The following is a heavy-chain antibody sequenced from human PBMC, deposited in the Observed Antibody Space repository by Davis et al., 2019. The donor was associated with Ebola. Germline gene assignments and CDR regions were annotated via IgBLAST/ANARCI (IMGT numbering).Heavy chain of an antibody. V-gene: IGHV3-53*01. CDR1: GFTVSSNY. CDR2: IYSGGST. Sequence: PGGSLRLSCAASGFTVSSNYMSWVRQAPGKGLEWVSVIYSGGSTYYADSVKGRFTISRDNSKNTLYLQMNSLRAEDTAVYYCARQYYYDSSGVGYFDYWGQGTLVTVSS. J-gene: IGHJ4*02. CDR3: ARQYYYDSSGVGYFDY. D-gene: IGHD3-22*01.